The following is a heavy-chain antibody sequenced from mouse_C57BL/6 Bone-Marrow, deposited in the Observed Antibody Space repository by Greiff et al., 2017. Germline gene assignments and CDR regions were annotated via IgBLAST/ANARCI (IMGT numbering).Heavy chain of an antibody. J-gene: IGHJ3*01. D-gene: IGHD2-4*01. CDR3: TRERIYYDYDGGGPAWFAY. V-gene: IGHV1-15*01. Sequence: QVQLQQSGAELVRPGASVTLSCKASGYTFTDYEMHWVKQTPVHGLEWIGAIDPETGGTAYNQNFKGKAILTADKSSSTAYMELRSLTSEDSAVYYCTRERIYYDYDGGGPAWFAYWGQGTLVTVSA. CDR1: GYTFTDYE. CDR2: IDPETGGT.